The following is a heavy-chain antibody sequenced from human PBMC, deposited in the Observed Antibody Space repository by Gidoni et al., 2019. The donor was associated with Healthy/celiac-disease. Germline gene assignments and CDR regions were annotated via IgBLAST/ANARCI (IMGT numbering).Heavy chain of an antibody. D-gene: IGHD3-10*01. CDR1: GLPFSSYS. CDR3: ARAQSDYYPRGVWFDP. J-gene: IGHJ5*02. CDR2: ISSSSSYI. V-gene: IGHV3-21*01. Sequence: EVQLVESGGGLVKPGGPLRLSCAASGLPFSSYSMNWVRQAPGKGLEWVSSISSSSSYIYYADSVKGRFTISRDNAKNSLYLQMNSLRAEDTAVYYCARAQSDYYPRGVWFDPWGQGTLVTVSS.